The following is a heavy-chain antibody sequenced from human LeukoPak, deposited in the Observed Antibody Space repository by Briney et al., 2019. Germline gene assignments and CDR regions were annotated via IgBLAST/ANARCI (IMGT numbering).Heavy chain of an antibody. V-gene: IGHV3-30*01. CDR1: GFTLSSYA. D-gene: IGHD1-20*01. CDR2: ISYDGSNK. J-gene: IGHJ4*02. Sequence: GGSLRLSCAASGFTLSSYAMHWVRQAPGKGLEWVAVISYDGSNKYYADSVKGRFTISRDNSKNTLYLQMNSLRAEDTAVYYCARVSPSYNWNAESLDYWGQGTLVTVSS. CDR3: ARVSPSYNWNAESLDY.